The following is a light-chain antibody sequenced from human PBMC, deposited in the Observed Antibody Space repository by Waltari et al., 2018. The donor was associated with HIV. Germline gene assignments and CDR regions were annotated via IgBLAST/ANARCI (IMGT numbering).Light chain of an antibody. V-gene: IGLV1-40*01. CDR1: NSNIGVPYD. Sequence: QSVLTQPPSVSGALGRSVIITSTGNNSNIGVPYDVHWYQQLPGPAPHLLISMNTNRPSGVRDRLSVSRSGTSASLAITGLQAGDEADYYCQSYDTSLGASVFGGGTKLTVL. CDR3: QSYDTSLGASV. J-gene: IGLJ3*02. CDR2: MNT.